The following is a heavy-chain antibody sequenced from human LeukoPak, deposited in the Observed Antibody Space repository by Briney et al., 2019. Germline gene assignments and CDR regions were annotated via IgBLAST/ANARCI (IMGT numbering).Heavy chain of an antibody. J-gene: IGHJ5*02. CDR2: INPNSGGT. Sequence: GASVKVSCTASGYTFTGYYMHWVRQAPGQGLEWMGWINPNSGGTNYAQKFQGRVTMTRDTSISTAYMELSRLRSDDTAVYYCARDRGLAAAGPSYNWFDPWGQGTLVTVSS. CDR1: GYTFTGYY. D-gene: IGHD6-13*01. CDR3: ARDRGLAAAGPSYNWFDP. V-gene: IGHV1-2*02.